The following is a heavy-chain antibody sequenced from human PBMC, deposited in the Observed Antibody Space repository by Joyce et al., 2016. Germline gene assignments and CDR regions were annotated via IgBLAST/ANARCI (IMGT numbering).Heavy chain of an antibody. CDR3: ARSSYTNGIFDY. Sequence: EVQLVESGGGLVKPGGSLRLSWAASGFTFSGYSMRWVRQAPGKGLEWVSSLSSSSSYIKYTDSVKGRFTISRDNAKNSLYLQMNSLRVEDTAVYYCARSSYTNGIFDYWGQGTLVTVSS. CDR2: LSSSSSYI. J-gene: IGHJ4*02. V-gene: IGHV3-21*01. D-gene: IGHD2-8*01. CDR1: GFTFSGYS.